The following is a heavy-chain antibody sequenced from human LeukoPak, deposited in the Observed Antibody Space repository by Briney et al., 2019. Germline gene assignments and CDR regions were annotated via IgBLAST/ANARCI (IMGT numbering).Heavy chain of an antibody. CDR1: GYTFSSYE. V-gene: IGHV3-48*03. D-gene: IGHD5-24*01. CDR3: TRDRQRYGSVLDF. J-gene: IGHJ4*02. CDR2: IKSGFTV. Sequence: GGSLRLSCEASGYTFSSYEVTWVRKAPGKGLEWVSSIKSGFTVFYADSVKGRFTISRDNAKNSLYLQMNSVRHEDTAVYYCTRDRQRYGSVLDFWGQGTLVTVSS.